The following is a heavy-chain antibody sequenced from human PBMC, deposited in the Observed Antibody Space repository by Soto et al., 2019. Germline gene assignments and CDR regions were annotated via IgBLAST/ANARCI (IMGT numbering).Heavy chain of an antibody. V-gene: IGHV4-4*07. D-gene: IGHD1-26*01. CDR3: ASNLGRDCIDI. CDR1: GGSIMSYY. J-gene: IGHJ6*02. Sequence: TSETMSLTCSVSGGSIMSYYWTWIRQAAGKGQEWIGRIYTTGGTNYNPSLKGRVTMSVDTSKNQFSLSLSSVPAAATAVYYCASNLGRDCIDIWGQGTTVTVSS. CDR2: IYTTGGT.